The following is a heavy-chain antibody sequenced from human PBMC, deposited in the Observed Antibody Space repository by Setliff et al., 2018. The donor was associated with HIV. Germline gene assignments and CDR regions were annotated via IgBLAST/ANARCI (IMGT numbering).Heavy chain of an antibody. V-gene: IGHV4-31*03. D-gene: IGHD2-2*01. CDR3: AREPYQLQTEDGMDV. CDR2: IFHSGDT. J-gene: IGHJ6*02. Sequence: SETLSLTCSVSGVSVGSGDYYWHWIRQHPEKALEWIGYIFHSGDTYYNPSLKRRVTMSVDTSKNQFSLKLSSVTAADTAVYYCAREPYQLQTEDGMDVWGQGTTVTVSS. CDR1: GVSVGSGDYY.